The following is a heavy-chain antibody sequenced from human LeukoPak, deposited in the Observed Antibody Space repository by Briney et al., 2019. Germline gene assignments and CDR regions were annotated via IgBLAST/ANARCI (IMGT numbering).Heavy chain of an antibody. CDR2: ISWNSGSI. CDR1: GFTFDDYA. D-gene: IGHD6-19*01. CDR3: AKGSSKRGSEDAFDI. Sequence: AGGSLRLSCAASGFTFDDYAMHWVRQAPGKGLEWVSGISWNSGSIGYADSVKGRFTISRDNAKNSLYLQMNSLRAEDTAVYYCAKGSSKRGSEDAFDIWGQGTMVTVSS. V-gene: IGHV3-9*01. J-gene: IGHJ3*02.